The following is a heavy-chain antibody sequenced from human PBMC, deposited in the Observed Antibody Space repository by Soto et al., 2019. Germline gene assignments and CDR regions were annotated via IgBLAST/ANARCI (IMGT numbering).Heavy chain of an antibody. J-gene: IGHJ4*02. CDR3: ARHVNLPLAGTGFDS. D-gene: IGHD6-19*01. CDR1: GDSISRFY. Sequence: SETLSLTCAVSGDSISRFYWSWIRQPPGKGLEWIGYIHYSGSTNYNPSLGSRVIISLDTSKNQISLKLSSVTATDPAVYYCARHVNLPLAGTGFDSGGRGTLVTVSS. CDR2: IHYSGST. V-gene: IGHV4-59*08.